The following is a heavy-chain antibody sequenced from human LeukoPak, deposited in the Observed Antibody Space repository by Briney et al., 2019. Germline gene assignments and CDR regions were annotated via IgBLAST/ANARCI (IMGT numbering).Heavy chain of an antibody. CDR1: GFTFSSYA. D-gene: IGHD5-18*01. CDR3: AKDRGHNYGFGDDY. Sequence: PGGSLRLSCTASGFTFSSYAMNWVRQAPGKGLEWVSAISGSGTVTYYTDSVKGRFAISRDNSKNTLYLQMNSLRAEDTAVYYCAKDRGHNYGFGDDYWGQGTLVTVSS. V-gene: IGHV3-23*01. J-gene: IGHJ4*02. CDR2: ISGSGTVT.